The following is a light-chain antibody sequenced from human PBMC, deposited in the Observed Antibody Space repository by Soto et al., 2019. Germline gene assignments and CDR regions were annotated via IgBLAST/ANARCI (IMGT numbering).Light chain of an antibody. CDR2: DAS. CDR1: QSVSGC. Sequence: IVLTQSPATLSLFPGESATLSCLASQSVSGCLAWYQQKPGQAPRLLIFDASNRATGIPARFSGSGSGTDFTLTISSLEPEDFAIYYCQQRCNWPPVTFGGGTKVDIK. J-gene: IGKJ4*01. CDR3: QQRCNWPPVT. V-gene: IGKV3-11*01.